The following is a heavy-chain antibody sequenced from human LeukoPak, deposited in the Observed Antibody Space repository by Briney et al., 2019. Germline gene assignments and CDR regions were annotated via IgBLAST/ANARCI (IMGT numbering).Heavy chain of an antibody. J-gene: IGHJ4*02. CDR2: IYYSGST. D-gene: IGHD3-16*01. CDR3: ARFEGVRRGIDY. V-gene: IGHV4-30-4*07. Sequence: KPSQTLSLTCAVSGGSISSGGYSRSWIRQPPGEGLEWIGYIYYSGSTYYNPSLKSRVTISVDTSKNQFSLKLSSVTAADTAVYYCARFEGVRRGIDYWGQGTLVTVSS. CDR1: GGSISSGGYS.